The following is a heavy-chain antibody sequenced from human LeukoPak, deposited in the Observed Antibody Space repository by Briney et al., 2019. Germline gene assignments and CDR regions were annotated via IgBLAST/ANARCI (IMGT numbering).Heavy chain of an antibody. V-gene: IGHV3-53*01. CDR3: AKDYGVAADYFDY. CDR2: IYSGGST. CDR1: GFTVSSNY. J-gene: IGHJ4*02. Sequence: GGSLRLSCAASGFTVSSNYMSWVRQAPGKGLEWVSVIYSGGSTYYADSVKGRFTISRDNSKNTLYLQMNSLRAEDTAVYYCAKDYGVAADYFDYWGQGTLVTVSS. D-gene: IGHD6-13*01.